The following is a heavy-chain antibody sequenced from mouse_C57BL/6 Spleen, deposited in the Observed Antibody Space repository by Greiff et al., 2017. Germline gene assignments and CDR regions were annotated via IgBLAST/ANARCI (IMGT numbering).Heavy chain of an antibody. CDR3: VRQLRPYYMDY. CDR2: INPSDGST. D-gene: IGHD3-2*02. Sequence: VQLQQSGTELVKPGASVKLSCKASGYTFTSYGMHWVKQRHGQGLEWIGNINPSDGSTNYNEKFKGKATLTVDKSSSTAYMQRSSLTSEDSAVYYCVRQLRPYYMDYWGQGTSLTVSS. J-gene: IGHJ2*02. V-gene: IGHV1-53*01. CDR1: GYTFTSYG.